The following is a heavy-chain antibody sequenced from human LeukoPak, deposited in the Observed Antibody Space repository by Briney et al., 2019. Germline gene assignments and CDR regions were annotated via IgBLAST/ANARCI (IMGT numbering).Heavy chain of an antibody. J-gene: IGHJ3*02. V-gene: IGHV3-48*04. CDR1: GFTFSSYS. Sequence: GGSLRLSCAASGFTFSSYSMNWVRQAPGKGLEWVSHISSSSSTIYYADSVKGRFTISRDNAKNSLYLQMNSLRAEDTAVYYCARVGGSYGHDAFDIWGQGTMVTVSS. D-gene: IGHD1-26*01. CDR3: ARVGGSYGHDAFDI. CDR2: ISSSSSTI.